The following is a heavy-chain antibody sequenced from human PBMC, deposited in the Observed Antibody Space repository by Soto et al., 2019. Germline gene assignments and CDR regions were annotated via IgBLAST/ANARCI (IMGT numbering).Heavy chain of an antibody. CDR2: ISYDGSNK. CDR1: GFTFSSYG. V-gene: IGHV3-30*18. D-gene: IGHD4-17*01. J-gene: IGHJ4*02. CDR3: AKEWANYGDYCIGY. Sequence: QVQLVESGGGVVQPGRSLRLSCAASGFTFSSYGMHWVRQAPGKGLEWVAVISYDGSNKYYADSVKGRFTISRDNSKNTLYLQMNSLRAEDTAVYYCAKEWANYGDYCIGYRGQGTLVTVSS.